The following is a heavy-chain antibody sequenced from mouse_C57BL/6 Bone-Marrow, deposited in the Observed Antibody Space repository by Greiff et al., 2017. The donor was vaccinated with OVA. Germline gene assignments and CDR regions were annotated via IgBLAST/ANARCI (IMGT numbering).Heavy chain of an antibody. J-gene: IGHJ4*01. Sequence: VQLQQSGPELVKPGASVKMSCKASGYTFTDYYMHWVKQKPGKGLEWIGEIYPGSGNTYYNEKFKGKATLTADTSSSTAYMQLSSLTSENSAVYFCANLYSCYYYAMDYWGQGTSVTVSS. V-gene: IGHV1-83*01. D-gene: IGHD6-5*01. CDR3: NLYSCYYYAMDY. CDR1: YTFTDYYM. CDR2: YPGSGNTY.